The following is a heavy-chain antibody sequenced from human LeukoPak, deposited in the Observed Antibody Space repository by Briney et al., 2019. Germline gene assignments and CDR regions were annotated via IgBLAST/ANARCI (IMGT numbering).Heavy chain of an antibody. D-gene: IGHD2-2*01. V-gene: IGHV1-8*01. Sequence: ASVKVSCKASGYTFTSYDINWVRQATGQGLEWMGWMNPNSGNTGYAQKFQGRVTMTRNTSISTAYMELSSLRSEDTAVYYCARGWGIVVVPARTKQFDPWGQGTLVTVSS. CDR2: MNPNSGNT. CDR1: GYTFTSYD. J-gene: IGHJ5*02. CDR3: ARGWGIVVVPARTKQFDP.